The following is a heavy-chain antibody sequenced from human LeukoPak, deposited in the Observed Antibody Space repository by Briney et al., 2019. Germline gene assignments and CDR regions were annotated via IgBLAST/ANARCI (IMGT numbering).Heavy chain of an antibody. V-gene: IGHV3-11*01. CDR3: ARDKSNKGHDC. Sequence: PGGSLRLSCAASGFTLSDYYMTWIRLAPGKGLEWISYIGNGGSNIMLYADSVKGRFTVFRDYAKNSLYLQMNSLRAEDTAVYYCARDKSNKGHDCWGQGTLVTVSS. CDR2: IGNGGSNIM. CDR1: GFTLSDYY. J-gene: IGHJ4*02.